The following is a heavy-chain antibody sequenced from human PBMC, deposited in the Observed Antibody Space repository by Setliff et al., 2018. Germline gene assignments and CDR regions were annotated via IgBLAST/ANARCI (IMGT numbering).Heavy chain of an antibody. CDR3: STRTVAARSLDT. CDR2: INSGGSLI. CDR1: GFTFSNYE. D-gene: IGHD6-13*01. Sequence: LSLSCAASGFTFSNYEMNWVRQAPGKGLEWVSYINSGGSLIYYADSVKGRFTISRDNAKNSPYLQLNSLRAEDTAVYYCSTRTVAARSLDTWGQGTLVTVSS. J-gene: IGHJ5*02. V-gene: IGHV3-48*03.